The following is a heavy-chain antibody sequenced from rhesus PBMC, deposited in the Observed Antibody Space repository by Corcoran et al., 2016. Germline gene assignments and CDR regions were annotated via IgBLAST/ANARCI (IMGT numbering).Heavy chain of an antibody. V-gene: IGHV3S42*01. CDR1: GVTFSSYW. CDR2: INSGGGST. J-gene: IGHJ4*01. CDR3: AKEPTVTTSGY. Sequence: EVQLVESGGGLAKPGGSLRLSCAASGVTFSSYWMNWVRQNPGKGLEWISAINSGGGSTYYADSVKGRFTNSRDNSKNTLSLQMNSLRAEDTAVYYCAKEPTVTTSGYWGQGVLVTVSS. D-gene: IGHD4-35*01.